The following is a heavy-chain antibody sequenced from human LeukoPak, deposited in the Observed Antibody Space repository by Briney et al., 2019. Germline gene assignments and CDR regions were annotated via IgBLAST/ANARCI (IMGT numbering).Heavy chain of an antibody. Sequence: GGSLRLSCAASGFTFSDYYMTWVRQPPGKGLEWVANIKQDGSEKYYVDSVKGRFTISRDNAKNSLYLQMNSLRAEDTAVYYCARSSPFGSLDYYYYYGMDVWGQGTTVTVSS. CDR2: IKQDGSEK. D-gene: IGHD3-10*01. J-gene: IGHJ6*02. CDR3: ARSSPFGSLDYYYYYGMDV. V-gene: IGHV3-7*01. CDR1: GFTFSDYY.